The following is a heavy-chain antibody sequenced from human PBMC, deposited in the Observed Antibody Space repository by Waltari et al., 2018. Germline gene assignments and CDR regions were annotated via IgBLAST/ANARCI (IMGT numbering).Heavy chain of an antibody. V-gene: IGHV3-21*03. J-gene: IGHJ5*02. CDR2: IGGTHSNI. Sequence: EERLVESGGGLVKPGGSLRLSCVASGFRFRDYDLNWGRQAPGTGLEWLSSIGGTHSNIFYAESVRGRFTVSRDNSKNSLYLEMSNVRAEDTGLYYCTRDLYGSGGDWFDPWGQGTLVTVSS. D-gene: IGHD3-10*01. CDR3: TRDLYGSGGDWFDP. CDR1: GFRFRDYD.